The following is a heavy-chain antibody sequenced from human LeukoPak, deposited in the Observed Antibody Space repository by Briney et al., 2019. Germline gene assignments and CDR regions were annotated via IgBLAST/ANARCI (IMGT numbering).Heavy chain of an antibody. V-gene: IGHV1-69*04. Sequence: GASVKVSCKASGGTFSSYAISWVRQAPGQGLEWMGRIIPILGIANYAQKFQGRVTITADKSTSTAYMELSSLRSEDTAVYYCASHSIAVAGRFDYWGQGTLVTVSS. CDR3: ASHSIAVAGRFDY. CDR2: IIPILGIA. D-gene: IGHD6-19*01. J-gene: IGHJ4*02. CDR1: GGTFSSYA.